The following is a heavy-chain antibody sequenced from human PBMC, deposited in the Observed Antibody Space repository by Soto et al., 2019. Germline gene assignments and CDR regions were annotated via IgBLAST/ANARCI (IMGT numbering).Heavy chain of an antibody. V-gene: IGHV1-3*01. CDR3: ARSSQIVLMVYAPPDY. Sequence: ASVKVSCKASGYTFTSYAMHWVRQAPGQRLEWMGWINAGNGNTKYSQKFQGRVTITRDTSASTAYMELSSLRSEDTAVYYCARSSQIVLMVYAPPDYWGQGTLVTVSS. J-gene: IGHJ4*02. CDR1: GYTFTSYA. D-gene: IGHD2-8*01. CDR2: INAGNGNT.